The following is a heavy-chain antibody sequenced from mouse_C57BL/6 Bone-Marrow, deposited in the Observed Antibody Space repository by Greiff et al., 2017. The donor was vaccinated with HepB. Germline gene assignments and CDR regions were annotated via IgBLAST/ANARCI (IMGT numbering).Heavy chain of an antibody. J-gene: IGHJ2*01. CDR3: AILSPPN. D-gene: IGHD6-2*01. V-gene: IGHV1-74*01. Sequence: VQLQQPGAELVKPVASLKVSCKASGYTFTSYWMHWVKQRPGQGLEWIGRIHPSDSDTNYKQKFKGKATHTVDKSSSADYMQIRSLTSEASAVYYCAILSPPNWGQGTTLTVSS. CDR1: GYTFTSYW. CDR2: IHPSDSDT.